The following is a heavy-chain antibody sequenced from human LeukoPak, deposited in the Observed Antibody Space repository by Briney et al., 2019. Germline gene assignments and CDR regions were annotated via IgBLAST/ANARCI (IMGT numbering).Heavy chain of an antibody. D-gene: IGHD6-13*01. CDR1: GFTFSNYA. J-gene: IGHJ4*02. CDR2: ISNNGDNT. Sequence: GGSLRLSCLASGFTFSNYAIHWVRQAPGKGLEYVSTISNNGDNTNYADSVEGRFTISRDNSKNTLYLQMSGLRPEDTAVYYCVKAAGSWYGYFDYWGQGTLVTVSS. CDR3: VKAAGSWYGYFDY. V-gene: IGHV3-64D*06.